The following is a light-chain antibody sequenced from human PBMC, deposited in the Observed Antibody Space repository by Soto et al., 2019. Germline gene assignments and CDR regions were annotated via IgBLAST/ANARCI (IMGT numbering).Light chain of an antibody. Sequence: IQLTQSPSSLSASVGDRVTITCRASQGISSYLAWYQQKPGKAPKLLIFATSTLQSGVPSRFSGSGSGTDFTLTISCLQPEDFATYFCQQVNSYPLSFGPGTKVDIK. CDR3: QQVNSYPLS. CDR2: ATS. J-gene: IGKJ3*01. CDR1: QGISSY. V-gene: IGKV1-9*01.